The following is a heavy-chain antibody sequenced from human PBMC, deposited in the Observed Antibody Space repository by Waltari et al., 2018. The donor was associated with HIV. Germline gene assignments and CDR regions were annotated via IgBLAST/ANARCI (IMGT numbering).Heavy chain of an antibody. V-gene: IGHV4-39*01. D-gene: IGHD6-19*01. CDR1: GGSISSSSYY. J-gene: IGHJ2*01. CDR2: IYYSGST. Sequence: QLQLQESGPGLVKPSETLSLTCTVSGGSISSSSYYWGWTRQPPGKGLEWIGSIYYSGSTYYNPSLKSRVTISVDTSKNQFSLKLSSVTAADTAVYYCARRRTGYSSGWYVWYFDLWGRGTLVTVSS. CDR3: ARRRTGYSSGWYVWYFDL.